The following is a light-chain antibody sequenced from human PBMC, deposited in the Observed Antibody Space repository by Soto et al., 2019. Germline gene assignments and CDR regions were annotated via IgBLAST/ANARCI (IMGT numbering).Light chain of an antibody. Sequence: EIVLTQSPGTLSLSPGERATLSCRASQSVSSSYLAWYQQKPGQAPRLLIYGASSRATGIPDRFSGSGSGTDFTLTISRLELEDFPVDYCQHYCSSLRGYTFCQGTKLEIK. CDR2: GAS. V-gene: IGKV3-20*01. CDR3: QHYCSSLRGYT. J-gene: IGKJ2*01. CDR1: QSVSSSY.